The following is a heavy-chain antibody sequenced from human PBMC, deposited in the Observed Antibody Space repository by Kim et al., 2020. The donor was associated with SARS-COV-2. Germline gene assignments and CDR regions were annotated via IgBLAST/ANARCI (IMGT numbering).Heavy chain of an antibody. V-gene: IGHV4-39*01. Sequence: NPSLTSRVTISVDTSKNQFSLKLSSVTAADTAVYYCARQFWGPSDTKLDYWGQGTLVTVSS. D-gene: IGHD7-27*01. J-gene: IGHJ4*02. CDR3: ARQFWGPSDTKLDY.